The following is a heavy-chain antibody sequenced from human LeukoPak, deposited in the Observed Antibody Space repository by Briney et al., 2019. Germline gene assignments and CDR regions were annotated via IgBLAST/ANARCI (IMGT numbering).Heavy chain of an antibody. CDR2: INPNSGGT. V-gene: IGHV1-2*02. D-gene: IGHD2-21*01. CDR1: GYTFTRYY. Sequence: ASVKVSCKASGYTFTRYYMHWVRQAPGQGLEWMGWINPNSGGTNYAQKFQGRVTMTRDTSISTAYMELSRLRSDDTAVYYCARPPKLFPRPFDYWGQGTLVTVSS. J-gene: IGHJ4*02. CDR3: ARPPKLFPRPFDY.